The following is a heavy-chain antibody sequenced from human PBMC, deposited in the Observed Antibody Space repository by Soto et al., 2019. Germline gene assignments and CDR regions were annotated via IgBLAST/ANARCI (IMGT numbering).Heavy chain of an antibody. CDR1: GGSISSYY. V-gene: IGHV4-59*08. J-gene: IGHJ5*02. CDR2: IYYSGST. D-gene: IGHD3-9*01. Sequence: SETLSLTCTVSGGSISSYYWSWIRQPPGKGLEWIGCIYYSGSTNYNPSLKSRVTISVDTSKNQFSLKLSSVTAADTAVYYCASSLRYFDWLLSFYWFDPWGQGTLVTVSS. CDR3: ASSLRYFDWLLSFYWFDP.